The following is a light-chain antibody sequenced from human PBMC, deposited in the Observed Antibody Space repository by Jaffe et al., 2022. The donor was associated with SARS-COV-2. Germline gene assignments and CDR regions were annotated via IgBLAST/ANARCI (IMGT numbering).Light chain of an antibody. CDR3: SSYTSTTTFYV. J-gene: IGLJ1*01. V-gene: IGLV2-14*01. CDR2: EVS. Sequence: QSALTQPASVSGSPGLSITIFCTGTSSDVGGYDYVSWYQQHPGKAPKLIIYEVSSRPSGVPDRFSGSKSGDTASLIISGLQAEDEADYYCSSYTSTTTFYVFGTGTKVTVL. CDR1: SSDVGGYDY.